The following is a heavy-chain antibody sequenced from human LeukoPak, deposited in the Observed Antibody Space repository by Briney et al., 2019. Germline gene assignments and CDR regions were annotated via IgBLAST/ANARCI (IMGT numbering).Heavy chain of an antibody. D-gene: IGHD1-26*01. CDR2: INYSGIS. CDR3: ARDRGSGSYHGDYYYGMDV. CDR1: GGSITSRDYF. J-gene: IGHJ6*02. Sequence: SETLSLTCTVSGGSITSRDYFWGWVRQSPEKGLEWVGSINYSGISHYNPSLKSRVTISVDTSKNQFSLKLSSVTAADTAVYYCARDRGSGSYHGDYYYGMDVWGQGTTVTVSS. V-gene: IGHV4-39*07.